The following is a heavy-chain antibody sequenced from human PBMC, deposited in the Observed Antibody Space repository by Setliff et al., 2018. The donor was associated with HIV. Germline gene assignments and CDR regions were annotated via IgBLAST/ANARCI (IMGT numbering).Heavy chain of an antibody. V-gene: IGHV4-59*01. CDR1: GDSISSSYY. Sequence: SETLCLTCTVSGDSISSSYYWTWIRQPPGKGLEWIGYIYTSGSTNYNPSLKSRVTMSIDASKNQFSLNLRSVTAADTATYYCAREVGTRYMDVWGKGTTVTVSS. CDR2: IYTSGST. CDR3: AREVGTRYMDV. J-gene: IGHJ6*03. D-gene: IGHD2-15*01.